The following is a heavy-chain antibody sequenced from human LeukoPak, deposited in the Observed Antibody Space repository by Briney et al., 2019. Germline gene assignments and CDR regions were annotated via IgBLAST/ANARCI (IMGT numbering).Heavy chain of an antibody. J-gene: IGHJ3*01. CDR3: ARSSQTYYDILTGYYY. CDR1: GGTFSSYA. D-gene: IGHD3-9*01. CDR2: IIPIFGTA. V-gene: IGHV1-69*06. Sequence: SVKVSCKASGGTFSSYAISWVRQAPGQGLEWMGGIIPIFGTANYAQKFQGRVTITADKSTSTAYMELSSLRSEDTAVYYCARSSQTYYDILTGYYYWGQGTMVTVSS.